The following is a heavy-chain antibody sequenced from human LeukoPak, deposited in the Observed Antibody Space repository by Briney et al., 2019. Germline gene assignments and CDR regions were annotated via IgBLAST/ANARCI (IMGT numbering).Heavy chain of an antibody. D-gene: IGHD2-2*01. CDR1: GFTFSNAW. Sequence: SGGSLRLSCAASGFTFSNAWMNWVRQAPGKGLEWVGRIKSKTDGGTTDYAAPVKGRFTISRDDSKNTLYLQMNSLKTEDTAVYYCTTDRWMGCSSTSCYAGRADPQNYYYYYGMDVWGQGTTVTVSS. V-gene: IGHV3-15*07. J-gene: IGHJ6*02. CDR3: TTDRWMGCSSTSCYAGRADPQNYYYYYGMDV. CDR2: IKSKTDGGTT.